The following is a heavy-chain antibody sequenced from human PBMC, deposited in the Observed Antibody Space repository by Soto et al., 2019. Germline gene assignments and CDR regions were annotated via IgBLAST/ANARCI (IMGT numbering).Heavy chain of an antibody. V-gene: IGHV1-3*01. Sequence: ASVKVSCKASGYTFTCYVIYWVRQAPGQRLEWMGWINAGNGNTKYSQKFQGRVTITRDTSASTAYMELSSLRSEDTAVYYCARDARGRVTIFGVDYYMDVWGKGTTVTVSS. CDR1: GYTFTCYV. CDR2: INAGNGNT. CDR3: ARDARGRVTIFGVDYYMDV. D-gene: IGHD3-3*01. J-gene: IGHJ6*03.